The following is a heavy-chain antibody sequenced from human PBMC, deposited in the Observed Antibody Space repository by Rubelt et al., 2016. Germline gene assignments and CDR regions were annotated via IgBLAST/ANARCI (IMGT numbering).Heavy chain of an antibody. CDR1: GYTFTGYY. CDR2: IAPNSGGT. Sequence: QVQLVQPGAEVKKPGASVKVSCQASGYTFTGYYMHWVRPAPGQGLEWVGRIAPNSGGTNYEQKLPGRGTMTRDTAITTAYRELGRLRSDDTAVFYCGRESSSGWYIDYWGQGTLVTVSS. CDR3: GRESSSGWYIDY. J-gene: IGHJ4*02. D-gene: IGHD6-19*01. V-gene: IGHV1-2*06.